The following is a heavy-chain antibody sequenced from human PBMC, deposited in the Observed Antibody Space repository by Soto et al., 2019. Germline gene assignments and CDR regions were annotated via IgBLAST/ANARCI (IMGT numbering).Heavy chain of an antibody. CDR3: ASCPGIAVWEFDY. J-gene: IGHJ4*02. D-gene: IGHD6-19*01. V-gene: IGHV1-69*13. CDR2: IIPIFGTA. CDR1: GGTFSSYA. Sequence: GASVKVSCKASGGTFSSYAISWVRQAPGQGLEWMGGIIPIFGTANYAQKFQGRVTITADESTSTAYMELSSLRSEDTAVYYCASCPGIAVWEFDYWGQGTLVTVSS.